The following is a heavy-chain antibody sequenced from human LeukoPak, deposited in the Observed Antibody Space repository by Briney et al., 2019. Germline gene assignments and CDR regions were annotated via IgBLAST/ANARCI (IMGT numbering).Heavy chain of an antibody. CDR1: GFTFDDYA. D-gene: IGHD2-15*01. Sequence: GGPLRLSCAASGFTFDDYAMHWGRQARGRGLEGGSAISWNRATIDYADSVKGRFTISRDNAKNSLYLHMNSPRAEDTTLYYCAKQPTLRVAFARTSPLVDWFDPWGQGTLVTVSS. V-gene: IGHV3-9*01. CDR2: ISWNRATI. CDR3: AKQPTLRVAFARTSPLVDWFDP. J-gene: IGHJ5*02.